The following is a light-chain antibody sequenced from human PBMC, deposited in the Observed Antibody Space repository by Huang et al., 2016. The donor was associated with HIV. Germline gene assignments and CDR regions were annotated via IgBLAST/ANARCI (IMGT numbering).Light chain of an antibody. CDR2: DAS. Sequence: DIQMTQSQSSLSSSFGDRVTITCQASQDIGKYLNWYQQKSGQAPKLLIFDASNLQTGVSTRFCGRGSVADFTFTINTLQPEDIATYYYQHYGSLPPWTFGQGTRVQIK. V-gene: IGKV1-33*01. CDR1: QDIGKY. CDR3: QHYGSLPPWT. J-gene: IGKJ1*01.